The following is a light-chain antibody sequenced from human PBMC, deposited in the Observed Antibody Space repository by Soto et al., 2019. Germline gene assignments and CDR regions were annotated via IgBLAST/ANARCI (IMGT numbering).Light chain of an antibody. CDR2: LAS. CDR1: QTITTF. Sequence: DIQLTQSPSSLSASVGGRVTISCRASQTITTFLNWYRQKPGQAPKLLIYLASRLQSGVPSRFSGSGSGIDFTLTISSLQPEDFATYHCQQGYSTPYTFGPGTTVHI. V-gene: IGKV1-39*01. CDR3: QQGYSTPYT. J-gene: IGKJ3*01.